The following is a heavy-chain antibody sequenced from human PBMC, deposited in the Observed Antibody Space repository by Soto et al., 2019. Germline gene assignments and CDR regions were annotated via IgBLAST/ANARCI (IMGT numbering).Heavy chain of an antibody. CDR3: ASHPLTMTYLDY. Sequence: EVQLVESGGGLIQPGGSLRLSCAASGFTVSSNYMSWVRQAPGKGLEWVSRINSDGSSTSYADSVKGRFTISRDNAKNTVYLQMNSLRAEDTAVYYCASHPLTMTYLDYWGQGTLVTVSS. D-gene: IGHD3-22*01. J-gene: IGHJ4*02. CDR1: GFTVSSNY. V-gene: IGHV3-74*02. CDR2: INSDGSST.